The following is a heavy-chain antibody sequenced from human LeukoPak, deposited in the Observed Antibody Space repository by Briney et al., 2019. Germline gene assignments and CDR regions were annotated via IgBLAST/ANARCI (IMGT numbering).Heavy chain of an antibody. CDR3: ALRVGGSYFPPYFNY. D-gene: IGHD1-26*01. Sequence: GGSLRLSYAASGITFSDQAMSWVRQAPGKGLEWVSTISATGLTTHFADSVRGRFTISRDNSKNTVYLQMNTLSADDTAMYYCALRVGGSYFPPYFNYWGQGTLVTVSS. CDR1: GITFSDQA. J-gene: IGHJ4*02. CDR2: ISATGLTT. V-gene: IGHV3-23*01.